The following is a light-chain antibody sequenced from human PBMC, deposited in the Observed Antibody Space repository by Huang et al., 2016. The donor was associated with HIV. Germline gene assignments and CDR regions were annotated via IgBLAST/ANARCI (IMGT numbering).Light chain of an antibody. CDR2: WAS. CDR1: QSVLYSSNNNNY. Sequence: DIVLTQSPESLAVSLGERATINCKSSQSVLYSSNNNNYLAWYQQRPGQPPKLLIYWASTRESGVPDRFSGSGSGTDFTLSISSLQAEDVAVYYCQQYYSTPCTFGQGTKLEIK. CDR3: QQYYSTPCT. J-gene: IGKJ2*02. V-gene: IGKV4-1*01.